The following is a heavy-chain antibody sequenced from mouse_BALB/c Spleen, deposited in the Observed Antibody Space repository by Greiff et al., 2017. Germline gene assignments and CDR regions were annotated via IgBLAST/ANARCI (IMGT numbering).Heavy chain of an antibody. J-gene: IGHJ4*01. D-gene: IGHD4-1*01. CDR1: GFTFSSYY. Sequence: EVKLVESGGGLVKLGGSLKLSCAASGFTFSSYYMSWVRQTPEKRLELVAAINSNGGSTYYPDTVKGRFTISRDNAKNTLYLQMSSLKSEDTALYYCARQVFRTGTKAMDYWGQGTSVTVSS. CDR3: ARQVFRTGTKAMDY. CDR2: INSNGGST. V-gene: IGHV5-6-2*01.